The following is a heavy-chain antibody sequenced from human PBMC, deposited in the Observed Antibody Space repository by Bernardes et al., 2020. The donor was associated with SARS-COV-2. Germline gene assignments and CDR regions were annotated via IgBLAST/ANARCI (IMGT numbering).Heavy chain of an antibody. CDR2: ISTSTSTT. D-gene: IGHD3-10*01. V-gene: IGHV3-48*01. Sequence: GSLRLSCAASGFAFSTYSMNWVRQAPGKGLEWVSYISTSTSTTDYADSVKGRFTISRDNAKNSVYLQMDSLRAEDTAVYYCAREGLKWLGENWF. CDR3: AREGLKWLGENWF. CDR1: GFAFSTYS. J-gene: IGHJ5*01.